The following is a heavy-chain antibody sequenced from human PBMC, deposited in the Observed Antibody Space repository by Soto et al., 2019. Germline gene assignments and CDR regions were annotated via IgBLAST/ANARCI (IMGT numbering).Heavy chain of an antibody. V-gene: IGHV3-23*01. CDR1: GVTFSRYD. CDR3: AKHGYASGSPLYYMDV. J-gene: IGHJ6*03. Sequence: GSLPLSSASSGVTFSRYDMSWVRQGPGKGLEWVSAISISGGGTYYADSVRGRFTISRDNSKNTVFLQMNSLRAEDTAVYYGAKHGYASGSPLYYMDVWGKGT. D-gene: IGHD3-10*01. CDR2: ISISGGGT.